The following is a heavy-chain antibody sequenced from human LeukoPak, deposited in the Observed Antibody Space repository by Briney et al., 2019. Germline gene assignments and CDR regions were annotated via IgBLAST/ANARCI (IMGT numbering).Heavy chain of an antibody. V-gene: IGHV4-39*07. CDR3: ARMVVAATRYFDY. CDR2: IYYSGST. J-gene: IGHJ4*02. Sequence: SETLSLTCTVSGGSISSSSYYWGWIRQPPGKGLEWIGSIYYSGSTYYNPSLKSRVTISVDTSKNQFSLKLSSVTAADTAVYYCARMVVAATRYFDYWGQGTLVTVSS. D-gene: IGHD2-15*01. CDR1: GGSISSSSYY.